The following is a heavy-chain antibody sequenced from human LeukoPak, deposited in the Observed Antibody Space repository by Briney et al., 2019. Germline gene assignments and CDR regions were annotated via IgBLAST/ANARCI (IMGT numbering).Heavy chain of an antibody. J-gene: IGHJ4*02. Sequence: PETLSLTCAVSGYSISSGYYWGWIRQPPGKGLEWIGSIYHSGSTYYNPSLKSRVTISVDTSKNQFSLKLSSVTAADTAVYYCARLPRYCSSTSCYFDYFDYWGQGTLVTVSS. D-gene: IGHD2-2*01. V-gene: IGHV4-38-2*01. CDR2: IYHSGST. CDR3: ARLPRYCSSTSCYFDYFDY. CDR1: GYSISSGYY.